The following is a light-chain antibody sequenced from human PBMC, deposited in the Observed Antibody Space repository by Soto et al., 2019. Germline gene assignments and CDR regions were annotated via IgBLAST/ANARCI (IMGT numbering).Light chain of an antibody. Sequence: QLVLTQSPSASASLGESVKLTCTLSSGHSSYAIAWHQQQPEKGPRYLMKLNSDGSHRKGDGIPDRFSGSSSGAERYLTIPSLQSEDEADYYCQTWGTGIQVFGGVPKLTVL. CDR1: SGHSSYA. V-gene: IGLV4-69*01. CDR2: LNSDGSH. CDR3: QTWGTGIQV. J-gene: IGLJ2*01.